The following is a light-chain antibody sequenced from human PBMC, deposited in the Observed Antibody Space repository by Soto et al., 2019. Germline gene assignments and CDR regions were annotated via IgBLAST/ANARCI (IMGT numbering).Light chain of an antibody. J-gene: IGKJ2*01. CDR2: AAS. V-gene: IGKV1-39*01. CDR3: QESTDTPYT. Sequence: DIQMTQSPSSLSASVGDRVTITCRASQSISSYLNWYQQKPGKAPKLLIYAASSLQSGVPSRFTGSGSGTDFTLTISSLQPEDFATYYCQESTDTPYTFGQGTKLEIK. CDR1: QSISSY.